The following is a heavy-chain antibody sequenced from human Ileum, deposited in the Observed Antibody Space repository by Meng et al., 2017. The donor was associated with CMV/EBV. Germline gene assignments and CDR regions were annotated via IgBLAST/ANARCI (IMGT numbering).Heavy chain of an antibody. CDR1: GDSTSGFF. CDR3: AKEQSIGIAVTGIFDF. J-gene: IGHJ4*02. CDR2: IYSSGST. D-gene: IGHD6-19*01. V-gene: IGHV4-4*07. Sequence: QAELQGSGPGLVKPSETLSLTCTVSGDSTSGFFWSWIRQPAGKGLEWIGRIYSSGSTFYNPSLESRVTMSIDTSKNQFSLRLASVTAADTAVYFCAKEQSIGIAVTGIFDFWGQGALVTVSS.